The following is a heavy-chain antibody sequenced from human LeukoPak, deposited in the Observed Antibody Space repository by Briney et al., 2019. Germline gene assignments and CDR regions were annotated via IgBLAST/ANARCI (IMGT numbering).Heavy chain of an antibody. CDR1: GFSFSSYG. V-gene: IGHV3-30*02. CDR3: AKAGYSSGWYQIDY. CDR2: IRYDGSNK. J-gene: IGHJ4*02. D-gene: IGHD6-19*01. Sequence: PGGFLRLSCAASGFSFSSYGMHWGRQAPGKGLEGVAFIRYDGSNKYYADSVKGRFTISRDNSKNTLYLQMNSLRAEDTAVYYCAKAGYSSGWYQIDYWGQGTLVTVSS.